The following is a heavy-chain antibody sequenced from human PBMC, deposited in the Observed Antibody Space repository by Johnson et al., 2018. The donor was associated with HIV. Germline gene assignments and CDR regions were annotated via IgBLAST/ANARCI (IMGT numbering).Heavy chain of an antibody. J-gene: IGHJ3*02. Sequence: VQLVESGGGLVQPGGSLKLSCAASGFTLGGSPMHWVRQASGKGLEWIGHIRNKANSYTTEYAASVKGRFTISRDDSKNSLYLQMNSLKTEDTAMYYCTSGGWNGGTNIWGHGTLVTVSS. CDR3: TSGGWNGGTNI. CDR2: IRNKANSYTT. CDR1: GFTLGGSP. V-gene: IGHV3-73*01. D-gene: IGHD1-1*01.